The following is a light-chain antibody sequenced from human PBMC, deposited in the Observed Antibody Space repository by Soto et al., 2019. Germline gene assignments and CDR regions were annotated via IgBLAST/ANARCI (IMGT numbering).Light chain of an antibody. CDR1: SSDVGSYNL. CDR2: EVS. CDR3: CSYAGSSTLVV. J-gene: IGLJ2*01. Sequence: QSALTQPASVSGSPGQSITISCTGTSSDVGSYNLVSWYQQHPGKAPKLMIYEVSKRPSGVSNRFSGYKSGNTASLTISGLQAEDEADYYCCSYAGSSTLVVFGGGTKVTVL. V-gene: IGLV2-23*02.